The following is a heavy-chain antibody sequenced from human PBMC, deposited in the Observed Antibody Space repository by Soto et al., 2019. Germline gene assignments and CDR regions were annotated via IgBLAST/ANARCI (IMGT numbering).Heavy chain of an antibody. CDR3: ARVIVVVTAMGRMICQAFDY. D-gene: IGHD2-21*02. V-gene: IGHV4-31*03. CDR1: GGSISSGGYY. CDR2: IYYSGST. Sequence: QVQLQESGPGLVKPSQTLSLTCTVSGGSISSGGYYWSWIRQHPGKGLEWIGYIYYSGSTYYNPSLKSRVTISVDTSKNQFSLKLSSVTAADTAVYYCARVIVVVTAMGRMICQAFDYWGQGTLVTVSS. J-gene: IGHJ4*02.